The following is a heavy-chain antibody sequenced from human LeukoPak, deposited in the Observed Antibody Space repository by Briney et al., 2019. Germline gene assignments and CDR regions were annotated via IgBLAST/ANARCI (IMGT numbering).Heavy chain of an antibody. D-gene: IGHD1-26*01. V-gene: IGHV3-23*01. J-gene: IGHJ4*02. Sequence: GGSLRLSCAASGFTFTSYSMNWVRQAPGKGLEWVSTIIGGGGSTYYADSVKGRFTISRDNSKNTLYLQVNSLRAEDTAVYYCEKGGKWDATPFDYWGQGTLVTVSS. CDR2: IIGGGGST. CDR3: EKGGKWDATPFDY. CDR1: GFTFTSYS.